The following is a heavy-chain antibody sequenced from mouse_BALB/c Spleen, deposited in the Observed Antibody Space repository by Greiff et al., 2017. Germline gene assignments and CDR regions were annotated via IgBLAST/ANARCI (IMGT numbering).Heavy chain of an antibody. Sequence: DVKLVESGAELVKPGASVKLSCTASGFNIKDTYMHWVKQRPEQGLEWIGRIDPANGNTKYDPKFQGKATITADTSSNTAYLQLSSLTSEDTAVYYCASYYGNRYAMDYWGQGTSVTVSS. CDR3: ASYYGNRYAMDY. J-gene: IGHJ4*01. CDR1: GFNIKDTY. V-gene: IGHV14-3*02. D-gene: IGHD2-10*01. CDR2: IDPANGNT.